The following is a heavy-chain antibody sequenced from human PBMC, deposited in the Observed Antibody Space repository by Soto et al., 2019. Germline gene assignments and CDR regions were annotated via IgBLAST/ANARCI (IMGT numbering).Heavy chain of an antibody. CDR3: ARDRTYYDFWSGSIMDV. V-gene: IGHV3-21*01. J-gene: IGHJ6*03. Sequence: GGSLRLSCAASGFTFSSYSMNWVRQAPGEGLEWVSSISSSSSYIYYADSVKGRFTISRDNAKNSLYLQMNSLRAEDTAVYYCARDRTYYDFWSGSIMDVWGRGTTVTVSS. CDR1: GFTFSSYS. D-gene: IGHD3-3*01. CDR2: ISSSSSYI.